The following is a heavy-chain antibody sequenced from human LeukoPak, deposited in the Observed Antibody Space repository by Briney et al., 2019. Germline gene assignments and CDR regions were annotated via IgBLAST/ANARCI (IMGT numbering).Heavy chain of an antibody. CDR1: GYTFTGYY. V-gene: IGHV1-2*02. D-gene: IGHD2-15*01. Sequence: ASVKVSCKASGYTFTGYYMHWVRQAPGQGLEWMGWINPNSGGTNYAQKFQGRVTMTRDTSISTAYMELSRLRSDDTAVYYCARDSIYCSGGSCSPDAFDIWGQGTMVTVSS. CDR2: INPNSGGT. J-gene: IGHJ3*02. CDR3: ARDSIYCSGGSCSPDAFDI.